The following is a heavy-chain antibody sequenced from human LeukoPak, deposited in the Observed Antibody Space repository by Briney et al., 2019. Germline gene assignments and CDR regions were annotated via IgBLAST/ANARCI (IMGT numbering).Heavy chain of an antibody. V-gene: IGHV3-7*03. J-gene: IGHJ4*02. CDR2: IKQDGSEK. CDR1: GSTFSSYW. D-gene: IGHD5-12*01. Sequence: GGSLRLSCAASGSTFSSYWMSWVRQASGKGLEWVANIKQDGSEKYYVDSVKGRFTISRDNAKNSLYLQMNSLRAEDTAVYHCARGGGGYVGFDYWGQGTLVTVSS. CDR3: ARGGGGYVGFDY.